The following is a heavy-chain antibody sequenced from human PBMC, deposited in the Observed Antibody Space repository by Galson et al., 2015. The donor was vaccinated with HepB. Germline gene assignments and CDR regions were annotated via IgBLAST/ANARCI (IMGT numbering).Heavy chain of an antibody. D-gene: IGHD6-19*01. J-gene: IGHJ3*02. V-gene: IGHV3-7*01. CDR1: GFTLSSYW. CDR3: ARDFPSSNGWYHGDAFDI. Sequence: SLRLSCAASGFTLSSYWMSWVRQAPGEGLEWVANIKQDGSEEYYVDSVKGRFTISRDNAKNSPYLQMNSLRAEDTAVYYCARDFPSSNGWYHGDAFDIWGQGTMVTVSS. CDR2: IKQDGSEE.